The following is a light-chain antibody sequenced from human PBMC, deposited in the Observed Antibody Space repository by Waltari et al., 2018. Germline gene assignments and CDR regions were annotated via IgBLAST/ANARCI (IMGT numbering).Light chain of an antibody. CDR2: GAS. CDR1: QSVSSSY. CDR3: QQYGSSPRT. Sequence: IVLTQSPGPLSSSPGERATLASRASQSVSSSYVAWYQQKPRQAPRLLIYGASSRATGIPDRFSGSGSGTDFTLTISRLEPEDFAVYYCQQYGSSPRTFGQGTKVEIK. J-gene: IGKJ1*01. V-gene: IGKV3-20*01.